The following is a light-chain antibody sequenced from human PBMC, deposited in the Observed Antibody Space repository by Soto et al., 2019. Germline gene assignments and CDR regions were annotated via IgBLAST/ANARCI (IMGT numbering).Light chain of an antibody. CDR1: QSITTW. J-gene: IGKJ1*01. CDR3: QHYKMYSPWT. CDR2: DVS. Sequence: DIQMTQSPSTVSAYVGDSVTITCRASQSITTWLAWYQQRPGKDPKLLIYDVSSLQSGVPSRFSGSGSGTEFTLTISSLQPDDFATYYGQHYKMYSPWTVGQGTKVDIK. V-gene: IGKV1-5*01.